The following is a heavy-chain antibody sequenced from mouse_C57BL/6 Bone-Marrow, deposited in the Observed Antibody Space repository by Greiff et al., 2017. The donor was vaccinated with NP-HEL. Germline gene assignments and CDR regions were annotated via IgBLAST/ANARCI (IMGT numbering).Heavy chain of an antibody. V-gene: IGHV1-77*01. D-gene: IGHD2-1*01. Sequence: QVQLKQSGAELVKPGASVKISCKASGYTFTDYDINWVKQRPGQGLEWIGKIGPGSGSTYYNEKFKGKATLTADKSSSTAYMQLSSLTSEDSAVYFCAREVFYYGSYGGYWYFDVWGTGTTVTVSS. CDR1: GYTFTDYD. CDR3: AREVFYYGSYGGYWYFDV. J-gene: IGHJ1*03. CDR2: IGPGSGST.